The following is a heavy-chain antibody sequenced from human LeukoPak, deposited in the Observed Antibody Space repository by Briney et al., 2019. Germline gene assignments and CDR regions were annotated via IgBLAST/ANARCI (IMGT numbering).Heavy chain of an antibody. D-gene: IGHD2-15*01. V-gene: IGHV4-59*12. J-gene: IGHJ4*02. CDR3: ARVKCSGGSCYQSFDY. Sequence: PSETLSLTCTVSGGSISSYYWSWIRQPPGKGLEWIGYIYYSGSTNYNPSLKSRVTISVDTSKNQFSLKLSSVTAADTAVYYCARVKCSGGSCYQSFDYWGQGTLVTVSS. CDR1: GGSISSYY. CDR2: IYYSGST.